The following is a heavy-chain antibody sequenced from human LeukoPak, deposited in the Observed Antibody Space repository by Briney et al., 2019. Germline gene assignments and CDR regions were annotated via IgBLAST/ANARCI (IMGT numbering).Heavy chain of an antibody. V-gene: IGHV5-51*01. CDR2: IYPGDSDT. Sequence: GESLKISCKGSGYSFTNYWIAWVRQMPGKGLEWMGIIYPGDSDTRYSPSFQGQVTISADKSISTTYLQWSSLKASDTAMYYCARTSSSLDYFDYWGQGTLVTVSS. CDR3: ARTSSSLDYFDY. CDR1: GYSFTNYW. D-gene: IGHD2-2*01. J-gene: IGHJ4*02.